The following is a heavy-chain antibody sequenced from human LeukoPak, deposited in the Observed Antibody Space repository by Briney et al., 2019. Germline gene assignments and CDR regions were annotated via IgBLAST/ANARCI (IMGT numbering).Heavy chain of an antibody. CDR1: GYTFTGYY. V-gene: IGHV1-2*02. Sequence: ASVKLSCKASGYTFTGYYMYWVRQAPGQGLEWMGWINPNNDGTNYAQKFQGRVTVTRDTSINTAYMELSRLRSDDTAVYYCARDLDSSGYSFRGVDHWGQGTLVTVSS. CDR2: INPNNDGT. D-gene: IGHD3-22*01. CDR3: ARDLDSSGYSFRGVDH. J-gene: IGHJ5*02.